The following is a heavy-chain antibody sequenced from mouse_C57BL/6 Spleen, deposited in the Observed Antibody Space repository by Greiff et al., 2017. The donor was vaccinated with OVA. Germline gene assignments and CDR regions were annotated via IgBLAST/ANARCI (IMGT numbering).Heavy chain of an antibody. D-gene: IGHD2-4*01. J-gene: IGHJ1*03. Sequence: EVKVVESGEGLVKPGGSLKLSCAASGFTFSSYAMSWVRQTPEKRLEWVAYISSGGDYIYYADTVQGRFTISRDNARNTLYLQMSSLKSEDTAMYYCTRDQEANYYDYDAGYWYFDVWGTGTTVTVSS. CDR1: GFTFSSYA. V-gene: IGHV5-9-1*02. CDR2: ISSGGDYI. CDR3: TRDQEANYYDYDAGYWYFDV.